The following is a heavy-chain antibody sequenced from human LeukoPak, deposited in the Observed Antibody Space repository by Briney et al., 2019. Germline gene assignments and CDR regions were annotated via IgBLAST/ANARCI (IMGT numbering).Heavy chain of an antibody. CDR1: GGSFSGYY. Sequence: SETLSLTCAVYGGSFSGYYWSWIRQPPGKGLGWIGEINHSGSTNYNPSLKSRVTISVDTSKNQFSLKLSSVTAADTAVYYCAKPGGYPTPDYWGQGTLVTVSS. CDR2: INHSGST. V-gene: IGHV4-34*01. CDR3: AKPGGYPTPDY. D-gene: IGHD5-12*01. J-gene: IGHJ4*02.